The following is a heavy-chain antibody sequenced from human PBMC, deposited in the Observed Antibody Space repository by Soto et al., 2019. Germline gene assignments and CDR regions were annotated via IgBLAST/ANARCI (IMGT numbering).Heavy chain of an antibody. CDR2: IKSKTDGGTT. CDR1: GFTFSNAW. Sequence: ESGGGLVKPGGSLRLSCAASGFTFSNAWMSWVRQAPGKGLEWVGRIKSKTDGGTTDYAAPVKGRFTISRDDSKNTLYLQMNSLKTEDTAVYYCTTEGYCTNGVCYRGFDYWGQGTLVTVSS. J-gene: IGHJ4*02. CDR3: TTEGYCTNGVCYRGFDY. D-gene: IGHD2-8*01. V-gene: IGHV3-15*01.